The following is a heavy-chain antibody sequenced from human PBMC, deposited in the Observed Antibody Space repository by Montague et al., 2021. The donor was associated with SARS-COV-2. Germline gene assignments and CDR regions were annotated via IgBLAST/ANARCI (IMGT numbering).Heavy chain of an antibody. Sequence: SRILSFSASGFTFSSYWMSWVRQAPGKGLEWVANIKQDGSEKYYVDSVKGRFTISRDNAKNSLYLQMNSLRAEDTAVYYCARDRIKYGPYNWFDPWGQGTLVTVSS. CDR1: GFTFSSYW. D-gene: IGHD4-17*01. CDR3: ARDRIKYGPYNWFDP. CDR2: IKQDGSEK. V-gene: IGHV3-7*03. J-gene: IGHJ5*02.